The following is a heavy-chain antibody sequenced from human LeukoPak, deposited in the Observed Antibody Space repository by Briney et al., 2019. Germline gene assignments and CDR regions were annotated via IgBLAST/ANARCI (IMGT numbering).Heavy chain of an antibody. CDR3: ARSPYSSSWSYYYYGMDV. CDR2: INSDGSST. J-gene: IGHJ6*02. D-gene: IGHD6-13*01. V-gene: IGHV3-74*01. Sequence: GGSLRLSCAASGFTFGSYWMHWVRQAPGKGLVWVSRINSDGSSTSYADSVKGRFTISRDNAKNTLYLQMNSLRAEDTAVYYCARSPYSSSWSYYYYGMDVWGQGTTVTVSS. CDR1: GFTFGSYW.